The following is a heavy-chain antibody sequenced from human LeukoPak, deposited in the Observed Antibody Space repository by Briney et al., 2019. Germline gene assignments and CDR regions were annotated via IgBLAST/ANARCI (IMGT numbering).Heavy chain of an antibody. CDR3: ARGSEWELKPRGDYFDY. Sequence: ASVKVSCKASGYTFTSYGISWVRQAPGQGLEWMGWISAYNGNTNYAQKLQGRVTMTTDTSTSTAYMELRSLRSDDTAVYYCARGSEWELKPRGDYFDYWGQGTLVTVSS. J-gene: IGHJ4*02. CDR2: ISAYNGNT. CDR1: GYTFTSYG. V-gene: IGHV1-18*01. D-gene: IGHD1-26*01.